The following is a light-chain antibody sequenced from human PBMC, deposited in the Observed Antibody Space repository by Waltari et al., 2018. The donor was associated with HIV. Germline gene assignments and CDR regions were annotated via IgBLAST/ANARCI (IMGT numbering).Light chain of an antibody. CDR3: SSYTSSSTLV. CDR1: SSDVGGYNY. J-gene: IGLJ1*01. CDR2: EVS. Sequence: QSALTQPASVSGSPGQSITISCTGTSSDVGGYNYVSWYQQHPAKAPKLMIYEVSNRPSGVSNLFAGSKSGNTASLTISGLQAEDEADYYCSSYTSSSTLVFGTGTKVTVL. V-gene: IGLV2-14*01.